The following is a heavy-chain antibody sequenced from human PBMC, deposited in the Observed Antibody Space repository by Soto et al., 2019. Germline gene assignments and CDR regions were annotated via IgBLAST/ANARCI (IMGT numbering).Heavy chain of an antibody. CDR1: GASVSSYY. V-gene: IGHV4-4*07. Sequence: QVQLRESGPGLVRPSETLSLTCTVSGASVSSYYWSWIRQSAGKRLEWIGRFFSGGSPNYNPSLKSRVTMSVDTSSNQFFLKLSSVTAADTGVYYCARDLQDVW. J-gene: IGHJ6*01. CDR2: FFSGGSP. CDR3: ARDLQDV.